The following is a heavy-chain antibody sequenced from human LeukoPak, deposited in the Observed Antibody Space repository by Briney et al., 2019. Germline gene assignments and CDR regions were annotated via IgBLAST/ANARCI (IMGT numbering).Heavy chain of an antibody. CDR2: ISSSSSYI. CDR1: GFTFSGYS. CDR3: ARAHDSSGYGDY. J-gene: IGHJ4*02. Sequence: GGSLRLSCAASGFTFSGYSMNWVRQAPGKGLEWVSSISSSSSYIYYADSVKGRFTISRDNAKNSLYLQMNSLRAEDTAVYYCARAHDSSGYGDYWGQGTLVTVSS. V-gene: IGHV3-21*01. D-gene: IGHD3-22*01.